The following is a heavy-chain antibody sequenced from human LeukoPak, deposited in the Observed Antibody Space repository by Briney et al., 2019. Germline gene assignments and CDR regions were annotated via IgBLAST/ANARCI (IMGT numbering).Heavy chain of an antibody. Sequence: GGSLRLSCAASGFTFSGYSMNWVRQAPGKGLEWVSYISSTSNTIYYADSVKGRFTISRDNSKNTLYLQMNSLRAEDTAVYYCARGAIVGATGDWFDPWGQGTLVTVSS. CDR3: ARGAIVGATGDWFDP. V-gene: IGHV3-48*01. CDR1: GFTFSGYS. CDR2: ISSTSNTI. D-gene: IGHD1-26*01. J-gene: IGHJ5*02.